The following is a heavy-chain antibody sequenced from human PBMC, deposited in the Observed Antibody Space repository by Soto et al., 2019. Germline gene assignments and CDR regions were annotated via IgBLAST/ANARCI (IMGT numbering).Heavy chain of an antibody. Sequence: PGGSLRLSCAASGFTFSSYWMYWVRQAPGKGLVWVSRINSDGSSTSHADSVKGRFTISRDNAKNTLYLQMNSLRAEDTAVYYCARRSFNLGYGMDVWGQGTTVTVSS. D-gene: IGHD1-26*01. J-gene: IGHJ6*02. CDR3: ARRSFNLGYGMDV. CDR2: INSDGSST. V-gene: IGHV3-74*01. CDR1: GFTFSSYW.